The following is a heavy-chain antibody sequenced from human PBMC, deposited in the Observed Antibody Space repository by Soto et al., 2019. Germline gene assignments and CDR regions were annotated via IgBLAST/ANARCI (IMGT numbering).Heavy chain of an antibody. CDR3: ATGVVVPAAIPWFDP. CDR1: GGSFSGYY. Sequence: QVQLQQWGAGLLKPSETLSLTCAVYGGSFSGYYWSWIRQPPGKGLEWIGEINHSGSTNYNPSLKSRVTISVDTSKNQFSLKLSSVTAADTAVYYCATGVVVPAAIPWFDPWGQGTLVTVSS. D-gene: IGHD2-2*02. V-gene: IGHV4-34*01. J-gene: IGHJ5*02. CDR2: INHSGST.